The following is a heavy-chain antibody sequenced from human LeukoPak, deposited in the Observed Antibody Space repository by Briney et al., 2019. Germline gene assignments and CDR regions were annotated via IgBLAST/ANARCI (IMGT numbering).Heavy chain of an antibody. CDR2: LYHSGIT. CDR3: ARVAQKLERIAVAGTSEWRANWYFDL. D-gene: IGHD6-19*01. Sequence: SSETLSLTCSVSGYSISGGYYWGWIRQPPGKGLEWIGSLYHSGITTYNPSLKSRFSISVDTSKNHFSLKLSSVTAADTAVYYCARVAQKLERIAVAGTSEWRANWYFDLWGRGTLVTVSS. J-gene: IGHJ2*01. V-gene: IGHV4-38-2*02. CDR1: GYSISGGYY.